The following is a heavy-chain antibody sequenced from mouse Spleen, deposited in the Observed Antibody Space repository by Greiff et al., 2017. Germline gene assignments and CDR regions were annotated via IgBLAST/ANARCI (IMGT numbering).Heavy chain of an antibody. D-gene: IGHD2-1*01. V-gene: IGHV3-6*01. CDR1: GYSITSGYY. Sequence: DVKLQESGPGLVKPSQSLSLTCSVTGYSITSGYYWNWIRQFPGNKLEWMGYISYDGSNNYNPSLKNRISITRDTSKNQFFLKLNSVTTEDTATYYCAIYYPGFDYWGQGTTLTVSS. J-gene: IGHJ2*01. CDR2: ISYDGSN. CDR3: AIYYPGFDY.